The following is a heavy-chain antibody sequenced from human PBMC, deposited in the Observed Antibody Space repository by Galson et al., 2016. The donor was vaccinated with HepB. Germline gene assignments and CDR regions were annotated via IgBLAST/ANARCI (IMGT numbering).Heavy chain of an antibody. CDR1: GFTFSSYG. V-gene: IGHV3-21*01. CDR2: IRPGGSST. Sequence: SLRLSCAASGFTFSSYGMNWVRQAPGKGLEWVSAIRPGGSSTFYADSVKGRFTISRDNAKNSLYLQMNSLRAEDTAVYYCARDLFGGYGWFDPWGQGTLVTVSS. CDR3: ARDLFGGYGWFDP. D-gene: IGHD5-12*01. J-gene: IGHJ5*02.